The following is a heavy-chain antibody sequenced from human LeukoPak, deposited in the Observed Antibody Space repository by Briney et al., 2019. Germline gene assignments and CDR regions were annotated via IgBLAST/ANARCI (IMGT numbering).Heavy chain of an antibody. V-gene: IGHV5-51*01. CDR3: ARQTAMGRSGDY. D-gene: IGHD5-18*01. Sequence: GESLKISCKASGYSFTSYWIGWVRRMPGKGLEWMGIIDPSDSETRYTPSFQGQVTISVDKSLTTAYLQWNTLKAADTAVYYCARQTAMGRSGDYWGQGTLVTVSS. J-gene: IGHJ4*02. CDR2: IDPSDSET. CDR1: GYSFTSYW.